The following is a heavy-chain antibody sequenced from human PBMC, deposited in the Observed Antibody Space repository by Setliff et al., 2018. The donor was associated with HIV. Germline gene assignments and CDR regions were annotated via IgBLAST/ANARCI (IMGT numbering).Heavy chain of an antibody. J-gene: IGHJ5*02. CDR1: GGSISSYY. D-gene: IGHD3-10*01. CDR2: IYYSGST. Sequence: SETLSLTCTVSGGSISSYYWNWIRQPPGKGLEWIGYIYYSGSTNYNPSPKSRVTISLDTSKNQFSLKLSSVTAADTAVYYCARDKRGTYGFNNWFDPWGQGTLVTVSS. CDR3: ARDKRGTYGFNNWFDP. V-gene: IGHV4-59*01.